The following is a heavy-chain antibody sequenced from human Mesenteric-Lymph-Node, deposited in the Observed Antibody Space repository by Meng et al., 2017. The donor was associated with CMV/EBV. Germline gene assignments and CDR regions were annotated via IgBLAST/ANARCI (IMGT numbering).Heavy chain of an antibody. V-gene: IGHV3-30*02. CDR2: IRYDGSNK. CDR1: GFTFSSYG. D-gene: IGHD6-13*01. Sequence: GESLKISCAASGFTFSSYGMHWVRQAPGKGLEWVAFIRYDGSNKYYADSVKGRFTISRDNSKNTLYLQMNSLRAEDTAVYYCARSNAAVNDYWGQGTLVTVSS. CDR3: ARSNAAVNDY. J-gene: IGHJ4*02.